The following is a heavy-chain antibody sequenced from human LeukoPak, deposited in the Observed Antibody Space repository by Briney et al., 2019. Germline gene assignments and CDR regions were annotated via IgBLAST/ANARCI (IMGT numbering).Heavy chain of an antibody. J-gene: IGHJ4*02. CDR1: GFTFSSYW. CDR2: IKQDGSEK. V-gene: IGHV3-7*01. D-gene: IGHD6-6*01. CDR3: ARREYSSSWWDFDY. Sequence: GGSLRLSCAASGFTFSSYWMSWVRQAPGKGLEWVANIKQDGSEKYYVDSVKGRFTISRDNAKNSLYLQMNSLRAEDTAVYYCARREYSSSWWDFDYWGQGTLVTVSS.